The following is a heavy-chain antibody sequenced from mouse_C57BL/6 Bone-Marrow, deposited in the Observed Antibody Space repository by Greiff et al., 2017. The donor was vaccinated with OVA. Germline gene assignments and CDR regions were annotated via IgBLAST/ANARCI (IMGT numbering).Heavy chain of an antibody. Sequence: QVQLQQSGPELVKPGASVKISCKASGYAFSSSWMNWVKQRPGKGLEWIGRSYPGDGDTNYNGKFKGKATLTADKSSSTAYMQLSSLTSEDSAVYFCARGGVPHYWGQGTTLTVSS. CDR1: GYAFSSSW. J-gene: IGHJ2*01. CDR2: SYPGDGDT. CDR3: ARGGVPHY. D-gene: IGHD2-14*01. V-gene: IGHV1-82*01.